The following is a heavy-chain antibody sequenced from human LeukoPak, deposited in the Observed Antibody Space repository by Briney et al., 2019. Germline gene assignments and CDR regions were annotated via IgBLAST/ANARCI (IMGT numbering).Heavy chain of an antibody. V-gene: IGHV3-30*04. CDR1: GFTFSSYA. Sequence: GRSLRLSCAASGFTFSSYAMHWVRQAPGKGLEWVAVISYDGSNKYYADSVKGRFTISRDNSKNTLYLQMNSLRAEDTAVYHCARDRGCSSTSCYGDYYYGMDVWGQGTTVTVSS. D-gene: IGHD2-2*01. J-gene: IGHJ6*02. CDR3: ARDRGCSSTSCYGDYYYGMDV. CDR2: ISYDGSNK.